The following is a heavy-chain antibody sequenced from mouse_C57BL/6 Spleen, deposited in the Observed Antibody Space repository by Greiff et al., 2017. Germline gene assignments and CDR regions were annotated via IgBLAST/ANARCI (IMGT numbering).Heavy chain of an antibody. V-gene: IGHV1-69*01. Sequence: QVQLQQPGAELVMPGASVKLSCKASGYTFTSYWMHWVKQRPGQGLEWIGELDPSDSYTNYNQKFKGKSTLTVDKSSSTAYMQLRSLTSEDSAVYCCARGYGSSYDYWGQGTTLTVSS. J-gene: IGHJ2*01. D-gene: IGHD1-1*01. CDR3: ARGYGSSYDY. CDR1: GYTFTSYW. CDR2: LDPSDSYT.